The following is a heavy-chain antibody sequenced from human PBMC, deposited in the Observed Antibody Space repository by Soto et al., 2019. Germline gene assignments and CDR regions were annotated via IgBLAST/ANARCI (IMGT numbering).Heavy chain of an antibody. V-gene: IGHV4-59*01. Sequence: QVQLQVSGPGLAKPSETLSLTCTVSGGSISSYYWSWIRQPPGKGLEWIGFIYNSGSTNYNPSLKSRVTISMDTSRNQFSLILSSVTAADTAVYYCARAPYGSGTKPYYFDYWGQGTLVTVSS. J-gene: IGHJ4*02. CDR1: GGSISSYY. CDR2: IYNSGST. CDR3: ARAPYGSGTKPYYFDY. D-gene: IGHD3-10*01.